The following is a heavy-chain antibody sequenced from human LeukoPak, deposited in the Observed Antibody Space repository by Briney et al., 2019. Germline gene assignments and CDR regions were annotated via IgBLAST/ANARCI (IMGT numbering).Heavy chain of an antibody. J-gene: IGHJ6*02. CDR1: GFTFSSYS. Sequence: PGGSLRLSCAAFGFTFSSYSMNWVRQAPGKGLEWVSSISSSSSYIYYADSVKGRFTISRDNAKNSLYLQMNSLRAEDTAVYYCARDWGYYYYYGMDVWGQGTTVTVSS. V-gene: IGHV3-21*01. CDR3: ARDWGYYYYYGMDV. CDR2: ISSSSSYI. D-gene: IGHD3-16*01.